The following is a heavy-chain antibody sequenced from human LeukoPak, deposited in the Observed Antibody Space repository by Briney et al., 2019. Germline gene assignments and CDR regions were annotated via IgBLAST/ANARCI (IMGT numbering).Heavy chain of an antibody. D-gene: IGHD2-15*01. J-gene: IGHJ3*02. CDR3: AKTRKDIVVVVAEPDAFDI. CDR1: GFTFSSYA. V-gene: IGHV3-23*01. Sequence: GSLRLSCAASGFTFSSYAMSWVRQAPGKGLEWVSAISGSGGSTYYADSVKGRFTISRDNSKNTLYLQMNSLRAEDTAVYYCAKTRKDIVVVVAEPDAFDIWGQGTMVTVSS. CDR2: ISGSGGST.